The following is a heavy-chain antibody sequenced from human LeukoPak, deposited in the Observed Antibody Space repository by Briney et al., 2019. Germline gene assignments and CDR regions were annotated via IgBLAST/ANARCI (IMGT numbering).Heavy chain of an antibody. Sequence: GESLKISFKGSGYSFTSYWIGWVRQMPGKGLEWMGIIYPGDSDTRYSPSFQGQVTISADKSISTAYLQWSSLKASDTAMYYCARDYGGNPSPDAFDIWGQGTMVTVSS. J-gene: IGHJ3*02. V-gene: IGHV5-51*01. CDR2: IYPGDSDT. CDR3: ARDYGGNPSPDAFDI. D-gene: IGHD4-23*01. CDR1: GYSFTSYW.